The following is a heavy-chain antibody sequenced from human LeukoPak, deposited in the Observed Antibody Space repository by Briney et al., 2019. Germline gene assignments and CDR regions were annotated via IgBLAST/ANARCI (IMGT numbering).Heavy chain of an antibody. D-gene: IGHD3-16*02. CDR3: AKDTFGGLIVLGY. V-gene: IGHV3-23*01. J-gene: IGHJ4*02. Sequence: PGGSLRLSCVASGFTFNSYAMTWVRQAPGKGLEWVSTISGSGGSTYYADSVKGRFTISRDNSKNTLYLQMSSLRAEDTAIYYCAKDTFGGLIVLGYWGQGTLVTVSS. CDR2: ISGSGGST. CDR1: GFTFNSYA.